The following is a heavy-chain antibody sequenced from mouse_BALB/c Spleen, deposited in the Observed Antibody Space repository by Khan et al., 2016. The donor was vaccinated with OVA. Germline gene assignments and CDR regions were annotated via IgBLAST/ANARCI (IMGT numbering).Heavy chain of an antibody. J-gene: IGHJ3*01. Sequence: VQLKQSGAELVRPGALVKLSCKTSGFNIKDYYMHWVKQRPEQGLEWIGWIDPENGNTIYDPKFQGKASIPADTSSNTAYMQLNSLTSEDTAVYYCARSGYEAWFSYWGQGTLVTVSA. D-gene: IGHD3-1*01. CDR2: IDPENGNT. CDR1: GFNIKDYY. V-gene: IGHV14-1*02. CDR3: ARSGYEAWFSY.